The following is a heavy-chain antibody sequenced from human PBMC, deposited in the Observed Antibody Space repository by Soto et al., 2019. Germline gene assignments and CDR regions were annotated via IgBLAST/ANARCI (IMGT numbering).Heavy chain of an antibody. CDR1: GFTFSNYN. CDR3: AREGALKPFSS. J-gene: IGHJ5*02. CDR2: ISGTGVYI. V-gene: IGHV3-21*01. Sequence: KPGGSLRLSCVASGFTFSNYNMNWVRQAPGKGLEWVSHISGTGVYIRYADAVKGRFTISRDNAKSSVYLQMNSLRAEDTAVYYCAREGALKPFSSWGPGALVTVSS.